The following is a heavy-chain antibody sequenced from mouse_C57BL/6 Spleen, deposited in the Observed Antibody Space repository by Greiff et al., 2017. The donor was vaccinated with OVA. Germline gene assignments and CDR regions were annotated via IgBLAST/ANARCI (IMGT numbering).Heavy chain of an antibody. CDR2: ISYSGST. Sequence: ESGPGLVKPSQSLSLTCTVTGYSITSGYDWHWIRHFPGNKLEWMGYISYSGSTNYNPSLKSRISITHDTSKNHFFLKLNSVTTEDTATYYCARGPTANYYAMDYWGQGTSVTVSS. CDR3: ARGPTANYYAMDY. J-gene: IGHJ4*01. V-gene: IGHV3-1*01. D-gene: IGHD1-2*01. CDR1: GYSITSGYD.